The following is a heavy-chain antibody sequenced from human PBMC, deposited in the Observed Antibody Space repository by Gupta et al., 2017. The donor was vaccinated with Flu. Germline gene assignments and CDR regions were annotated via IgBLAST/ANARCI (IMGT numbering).Heavy chain of an antibody. Sequence: VQLLESGGGLVQPGGSLRLSCAASGFPFSSYSMTWVRQAPGKGLEWVSAISGSGGSTYDADAVKGRFTISRDNSKNTLYLQMNSLRAEDTAVYYCAKDLAQWELRHFDYWGQGTLVTVSS. V-gene: IGHV3-23*01. J-gene: IGHJ4*02. D-gene: IGHD1-26*01. CDR1: GFPFSSYS. CDR3: AKDLAQWELRHFDY. CDR2: ISGSGGST.